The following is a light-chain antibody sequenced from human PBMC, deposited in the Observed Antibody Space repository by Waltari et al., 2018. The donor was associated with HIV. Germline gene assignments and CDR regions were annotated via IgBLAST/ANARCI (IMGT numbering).Light chain of an antibody. Sequence: DIQMPQSPSSLSASLGDRVIITCRSSQTISTYVNWYQQKPGRAPNLLIYAASTLHDGVASRFSGSGSGTEFNLTINSLQVEDFAVYYCQQSYSGLTFGPGTKVDV. V-gene: IGKV1-39*01. CDR2: AAS. CDR3: QQSYSGLT. CDR1: QTISTY. J-gene: IGKJ3*01.